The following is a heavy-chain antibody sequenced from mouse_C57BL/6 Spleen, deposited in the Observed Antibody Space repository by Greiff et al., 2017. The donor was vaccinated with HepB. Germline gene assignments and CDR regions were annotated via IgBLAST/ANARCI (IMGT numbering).Heavy chain of an antibody. CDR2: IYPGSGNT. CDR3: AREGKYGNFDY. V-gene: IGHV1-76*01. Sequence: VQLQQSGAELVRPGASVKLSCKASGYTFTDYYINWVKQRPGQGLEWIARIYPGSGNTYYNEKFKGKATLTAEKSSSTAYMQLSSLTSEDSAVYFCAREGKYGNFDYWGQGTTLTVSS. D-gene: IGHD2-1*01. CDR1: GYTFTDYY. J-gene: IGHJ2*01.